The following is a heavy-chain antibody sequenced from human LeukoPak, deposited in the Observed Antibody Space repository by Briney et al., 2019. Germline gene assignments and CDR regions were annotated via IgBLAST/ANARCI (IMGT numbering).Heavy chain of an antibody. CDR2: INWNGGST. CDR1: GFTFDDYG. V-gene: IGHV3-20*04. CDR3: ARDLLGYSSSWY. D-gene: IGHD6-13*01. Sequence: RSGGSLRLSCAASGFTFDDYGLSWVRQAPGKGLEWVSGINWNGGSTGYADSVKGRFTISRDNAKKSLYLQMNSLRAEDTAVYYCARDLLGYSSSWYWGQGTLVTVSS. J-gene: IGHJ1*01.